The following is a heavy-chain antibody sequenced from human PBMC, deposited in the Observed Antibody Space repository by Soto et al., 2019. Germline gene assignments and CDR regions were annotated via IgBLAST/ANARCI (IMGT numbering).Heavy chain of an antibody. Sequence: GGSLRLSCAASGFTFDDYAMHWVRQAPGKGLEWVSGISWNSGSIGYADSVKGRFTISRDNAKNSLYLQMNSLRAEDTALYYCAKGGDYYDSSGYCNWFDHWGQGTLVTVSS. V-gene: IGHV3-9*01. CDR3: AKGGDYYDSSGYCNWFDH. CDR2: ISWNSGSI. CDR1: GFTFDDYA. D-gene: IGHD3-22*01. J-gene: IGHJ5*02.